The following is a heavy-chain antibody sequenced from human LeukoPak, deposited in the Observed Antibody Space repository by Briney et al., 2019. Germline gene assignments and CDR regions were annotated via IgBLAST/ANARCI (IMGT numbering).Heavy chain of an antibody. CDR1: GYSISSGYY. D-gene: IGHD2-8*02. Sequence: SETLSLTCAVSGYSISSGYYWGWTRQTPGKGLEWKGTISHSGSTYYNPSLKSRVTISGDTCMNQFSLRLRTATAAVTALEFRSGRRTGCKIPVYSGRGNLFTVSS. J-gene: IGHJ4*02. V-gene: IGHV4-38-2*01. CDR3: SGRRTGCKIPVY. CDR2: ISHSGST.